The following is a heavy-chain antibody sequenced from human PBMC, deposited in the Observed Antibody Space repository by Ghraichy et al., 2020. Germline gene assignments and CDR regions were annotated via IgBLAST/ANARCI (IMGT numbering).Heavy chain of an antibody. CDR2: IYYSGST. CDR3: ARHGMTTRYNWFDP. Sequence: SETLSLTCTVSGGSISSSSYYWGWIRQPPGKGLEWIVSIYYSGSTYYNPSLKSRVTISVDTSKNQFSLKLSSVTAADTAVYYCARHGMTTRYNWFDPWGQGTLVTVSS. J-gene: IGHJ5*02. V-gene: IGHV4-39*01. CDR1: GGSISSSSYY. D-gene: IGHD4-11*01.